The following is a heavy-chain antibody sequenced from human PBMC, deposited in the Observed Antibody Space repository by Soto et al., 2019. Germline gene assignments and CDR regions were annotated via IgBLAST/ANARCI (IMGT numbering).Heavy chain of an antibody. J-gene: IGHJ5*02. V-gene: IGHV1-46*01. CDR1: GFSFSDYF. D-gene: IGHD2-15*01. Sequence: GASVKVSCKASGFSFSDYFMHWVRQAPGQGLEWMGIINPSGDSRNYAQKFQGRVTITRDTSTSTVYMDLSSLRYEDTAVYYCARDNRQIYGTPAASSWFHRRGPGCPVTVSS. CDR3: ARDNRQIYGTPAASSWFHR. CDR2: INPSGDSR.